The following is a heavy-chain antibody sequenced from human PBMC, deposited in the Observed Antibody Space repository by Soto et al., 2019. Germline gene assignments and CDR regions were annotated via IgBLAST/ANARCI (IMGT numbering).Heavy chain of an antibody. CDR2: ISAYNGNT. CDR1: GYTFTSYG. J-gene: IGHJ6*03. D-gene: IGHD3-3*01. Sequence: QVQLVQSGAEVKKPGASVKVSCKASGYTFTSYGISWVRQAPGQGLEWMGWISAYNGNTNYAQKLRGRVTMTTDTSTRPAYMELRSLRSDDTAVYYCAGEYTIFVPLAYYYYYMDVWGKGTTVTVSS. V-gene: IGHV1-18*01. CDR3: AGEYTIFVPLAYYYYYMDV.